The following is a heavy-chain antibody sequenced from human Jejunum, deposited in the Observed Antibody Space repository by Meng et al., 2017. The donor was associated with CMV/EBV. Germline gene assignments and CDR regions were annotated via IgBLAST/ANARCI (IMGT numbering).Heavy chain of an antibody. CDR3: SREPNY. CDR2: IYTSGST. V-gene: IGHV4-4*07. Sequence: LLQESDPGLVKSSETPSLACFVSAGPSSCYYWSWIRQPAWNGLEWIVRIYTSGSTHYNPSRKSRVTMSVDTSKNQFSLKLSSVTVADTAVYYCSREPNYWGQGTLVTVSS. CDR1: AGPSSCYY. J-gene: IGHJ4*02.